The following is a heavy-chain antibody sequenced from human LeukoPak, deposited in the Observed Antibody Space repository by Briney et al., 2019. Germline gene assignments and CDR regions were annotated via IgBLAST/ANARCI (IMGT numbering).Heavy chain of an antibody. CDR1: GYTFSSYG. CDR2: ISAYNGNT. V-gene: IGHV1-18*01. CDR3: ARDREDIVVVPAAMYWFDP. J-gene: IGHJ5*02. D-gene: IGHD2-2*01. Sequence: GASVKVSCKASGYTFSSYGISWVRQAPGQGLEWMGWISAYNGNTNYAQKLQGRVTMTTDTSTSTAYMELRSLRSDDTAVYYCARDREDIVVVPAAMYWFDPWGQGTLVTVPS.